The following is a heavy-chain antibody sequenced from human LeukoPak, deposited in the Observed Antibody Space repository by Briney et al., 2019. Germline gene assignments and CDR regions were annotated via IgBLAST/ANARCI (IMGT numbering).Heavy chain of an antibody. CDR3: ARDAKGDYDILTGYYRYFDY. D-gene: IGHD3-9*01. CDR2: ISAYNGNT. V-gene: IGHV1-18*01. Sequence: GASVKVSCKASGYTFTSYGISWVRQAPGQGLEWMGWISAYNGNTNYAQKLQGRVTMTTDTSTSTAYMELRSLRSDDTAVYYCARDAKGDYDILTGYYRYFDYWGQGTLVTVSS. CDR1: GYTFTSYG. J-gene: IGHJ4*02.